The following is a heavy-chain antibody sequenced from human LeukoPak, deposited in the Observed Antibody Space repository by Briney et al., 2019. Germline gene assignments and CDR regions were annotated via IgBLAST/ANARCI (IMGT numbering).Heavy chain of an antibody. D-gene: IGHD1-26*01. CDR3: ARDKIVGPSDFQH. Sequence: GGSLRLSCVASGFTFSSYWMSWVRQAPGKGMEWVANIKQDGSEKYYVDSVKGRFTISRDNAKNSLYLQMNSLRAEDTAVYYCARDKIVGPSDFQHWGQGTLVTVSS. J-gene: IGHJ1*01. V-gene: IGHV3-7*01. CDR2: IKQDGSEK. CDR1: GFTFSSYW.